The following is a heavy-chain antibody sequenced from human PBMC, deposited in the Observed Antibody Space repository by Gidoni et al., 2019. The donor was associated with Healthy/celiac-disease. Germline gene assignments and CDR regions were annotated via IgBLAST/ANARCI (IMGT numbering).Heavy chain of an antibody. CDR1: GFTFSSYA. Sequence: EVQLLESGGGLVQPGGSLRLSCAASGFTFSSYAMSWVRQAPGKGLAWVSAISGSGGSTYYADSVKGRFTIARDNSKNTLYLQMNSLRAEDTAVYYCAKTRPMYYDSSASFDYWGQGTLVTVSS. CDR3: AKTRPMYYDSSASFDY. J-gene: IGHJ4*02. V-gene: IGHV3-23*01. CDR2: ISGSGGST. D-gene: IGHD3-22*01.